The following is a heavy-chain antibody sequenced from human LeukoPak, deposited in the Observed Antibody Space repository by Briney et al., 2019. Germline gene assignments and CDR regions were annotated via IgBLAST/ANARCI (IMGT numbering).Heavy chain of an antibody. Sequence: GGTLRLSCAASGFTFSSYAMRWVRQAPGKGLEWVSTISGSGGSTYYADSVKGRFTISRDNSKNTLYLQMNSLRAEDTAVYYCAKADVDIVATMIDYWGQGTLVTVSS. CDR2: ISGSGGST. D-gene: IGHD5-12*01. V-gene: IGHV3-23*01. CDR3: AKADVDIVATMIDY. CDR1: GFTFSSYA. J-gene: IGHJ4*02.